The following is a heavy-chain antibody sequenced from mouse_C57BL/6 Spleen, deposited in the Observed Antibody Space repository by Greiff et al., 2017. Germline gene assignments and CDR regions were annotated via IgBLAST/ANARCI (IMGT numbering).Heavy chain of an antibody. Sequence: EVKLMESGGGLVKPGGSLKLSCAASGFTFSDYGMHWVRQAPEKGLEWVAYISSGSITIYYADTVKGRFTISRDNAKNTLFLQMTSLRSEDTAMYYCARPYYGGAMDYWGQGTSVTVSS. CDR3: ARPYYGGAMDY. V-gene: IGHV5-17*01. D-gene: IGHD1-2*01. J-gene: IGHJ4*01. CDR1: GFTFSDYG. CDR2: ISSGSITI.